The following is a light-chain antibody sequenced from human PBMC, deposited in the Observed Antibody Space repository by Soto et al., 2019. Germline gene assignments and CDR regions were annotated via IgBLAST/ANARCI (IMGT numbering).Light chain of an antibody. CDR3: AAWDDSMSGVV. Sequence: QSALTQPPSASGTPGQRVTISCSGSSSNVGSNTVNWYQQLPGTAPKHLIYSNNKRPSGVPDRFSCSNSGAPAALAISGLQYEEEADYYCAAWDDSMSGVVFGGGTKLTVL. V-gene: IGLV1-44*01. CDR2: SNN. CDR1: SSNVGSNT. J-gene: IGLJ2*01.